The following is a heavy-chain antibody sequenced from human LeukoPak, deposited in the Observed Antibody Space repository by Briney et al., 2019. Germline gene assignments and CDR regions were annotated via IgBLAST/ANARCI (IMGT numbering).Heavy chain of an antibody. Sequence: SVKVSCKASGGTFSSYAISWERQAPGQGLEWMGGIIPIFGTANYAQKFQGRVTITADESTSTAYMELSSLRSEDTAVYYCARMDTAMAYYFDYWGQGTLVTVSS. D-gene: IGHD5-18*01. CDR2: IIPIFGTA. CDR1: GGTFSSYA. CDR3: ARMDTAMAYYFDY. J-gene: IGHJ4*02. V-gene: IGHV1-69*01.